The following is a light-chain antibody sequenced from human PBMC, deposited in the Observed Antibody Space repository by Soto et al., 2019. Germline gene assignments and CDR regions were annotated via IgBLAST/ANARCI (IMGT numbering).Light chain of an antibody. J-gene: IGLJ1*01. CDR1: SSNIGGNS. V-gene: IGLV1-51*01. Sequence: QSALTQPPSVSAAPGQKVTISCSGSSSNIGGNSVSWYQQLPGTAPKLLIYDDNKRPSGIPDRFSGFKSSTSATLGITGFQTGDEADYYCGSWDSSLSAYVFGTGTKVTVL. CDR3: GSWDSSLSAYV. CDR2: DDN.